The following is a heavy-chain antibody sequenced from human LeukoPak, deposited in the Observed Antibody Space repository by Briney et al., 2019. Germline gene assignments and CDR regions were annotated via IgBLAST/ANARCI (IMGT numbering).Heavy chain of an antibody. Sequence: GGSLRLSCAASGFSVSGNWMHWVRQAPGKGLVWVSRINSDGSSTNYADSVRGRFTISRDNAKNTVYLQVNSLRVEDTAVYYCARGSGAYGNFDYWGQGTLVTVSS. CDR1: GFSVSGNW. J-gene: IGHJ4*02. V-gene: IGHV3-74*01. D-gene: IGHD6-19*01. CDR3: ARGSGAYGNFDY. CDR2: INSDGSST.